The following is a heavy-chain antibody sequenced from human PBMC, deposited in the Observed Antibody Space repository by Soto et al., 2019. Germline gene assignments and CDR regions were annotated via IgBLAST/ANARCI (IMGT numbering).Heavy chain of an antibody. D-gene: IGHD3-16*01. Sequence: QITLKESGPALVKPTQTLTLTCTFSGFSLSTSGVGVGWIRQPPGEALEWLALIYWDDYKHFSPSLESRLTIPKDPSKNQVALTMTNMDPVDKAKYYCVPKGGGDRILAYWGQGTLVTVSS. CDR3: VPKGGGDRILAY. CDR2: IYWDDYK. V-gene: IGHV2-5*02. CDR1: GFSLSTSGVG. J-gene: IGHJ4*02.